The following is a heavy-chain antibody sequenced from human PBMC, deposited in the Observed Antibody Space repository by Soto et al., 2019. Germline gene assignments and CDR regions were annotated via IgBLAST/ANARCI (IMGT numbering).Heavy chain of an antibody. V-gene: IGHV1-18*01. CDR1: GGTFSSYT. Sequence: ASVKVSCKASGGTFSSYTISWGRQAPGQGLEWMGWISPIIGNTNYAQKFQGRVTMTTDTSTSTAYMELRSLRSDDTAVYYCARDGLVVVVAATFNAFDIWGQGTMVTVSS. CDR3: ARDGLVVVVAATFNAFDI. J-gene: IGHJ3*02. D-gene: IGHD2-15*01. CDR2: ISPIIGNT.